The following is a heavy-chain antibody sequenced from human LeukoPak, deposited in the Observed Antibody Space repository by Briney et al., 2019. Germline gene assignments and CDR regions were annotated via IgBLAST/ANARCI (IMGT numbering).Heavy chain of an antibody. D-gene: IGHD5-12*01. CDR2: ISYDGSNK. CDR3: AKGSNSGYAKNHFGY. CDR1: GFTFSSYG. J-gene: IGHJ4*02. Sequence: GRSLRLSCAASGFTFSSYGMHWVRQAPGKGLEWVAVISYDGSNKYYADSVKGRFTISRDNSKNTLYLQMNSLRAEDTAVYYCAKGSNSGYAKNHFGYWGQGTLVTVSS. V-gene: IGHV3-30*18.